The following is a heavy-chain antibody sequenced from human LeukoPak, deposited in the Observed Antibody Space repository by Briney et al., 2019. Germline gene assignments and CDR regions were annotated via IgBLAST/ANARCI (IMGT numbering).Heavy chain of an antibody. CDR3: ARGVISVALVDY. CDR1: GFIFSSYW. J-gene: IGHJ4*02. D-gene: IGHD6-19*01. Sequence: GGSLRLSCAASGFIFSSYWMHWVRQAPGKGLVWVSRIKSDGTSTNYADSVKGRFTISRDNAKNTLHLQMNSLRAEDTAMYFCARGVISVALVDYWGQGTLVTVSS. V-gene: IGHV3-74*01. CDR2: IKSDGTST.